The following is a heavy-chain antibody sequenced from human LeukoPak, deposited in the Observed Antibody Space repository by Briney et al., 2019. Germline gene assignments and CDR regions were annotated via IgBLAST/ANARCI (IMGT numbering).Heavy chain of an antibody. CDR2: INPSSGGT. D-gene: IGHD3-10*01. CDR1: GYTFTGYY. J-gene: IGHJ4*02. Sequence: ASVKVSCKASGYTFTGYYIHWVRQAPGQGLEWMGRINPSSGGTNYAQKFQGRVTMTRDTSITTAYMGLSSLRSDDTAVYYCARKPGGSSDYFDSWRQETLVTVPS. V-gene: IGHV1-2*06. CDR3: ARKPGGSSDYFDS.